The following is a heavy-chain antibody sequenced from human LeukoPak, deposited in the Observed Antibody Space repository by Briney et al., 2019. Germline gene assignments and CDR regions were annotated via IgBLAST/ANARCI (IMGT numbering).Heavy chain of an antibody. CDR2: IDPSGNK. CDR3: ARADWGSFDH. V-gene: IGHV3-7*01. J-gene: IGHJ4*02. D-gene: IGHD3-16*01. Sequence: GGSLRLSCAASGFIFSIYWMSWVRQAPGKGLEWVAHIDPSGNKFYVDSVKGRFAISRDSAKNSVFLQMNNLRDEDTAVYYCARADWGSFDHWGQGALVIVSS. CDR1: GFIFSIYW.